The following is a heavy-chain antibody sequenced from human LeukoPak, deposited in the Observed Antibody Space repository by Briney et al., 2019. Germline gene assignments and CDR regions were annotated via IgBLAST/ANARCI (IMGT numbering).Heavy chain of an antibody. Sequence: PGRSLRLSCAASGFTFSSYGMHWVRQAPGKGLEWVAVISYDGSNKYYADSVKGRFTISRDNSKNTLYLQMNSLRAEDTAVYYCAKDKGAYEGLFDYWGQGTLVTVSS. CDR2: ISYDGSNK. CDR3: AKDKGAYEGLFDY. V-gene: IGHV3-30*18. J-gene: IGHJ4*02. CDR1: GFTFSSYG. D-gene: IGHD3-22*01.